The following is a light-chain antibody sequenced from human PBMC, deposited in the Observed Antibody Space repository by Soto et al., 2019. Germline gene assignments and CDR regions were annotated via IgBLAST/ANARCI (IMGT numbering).Light chain of an antibody. CDR3: GAWDESLNGYV. Sequence: VLTQPPSASGTPRQRVTISCSGGSSNIRINTVNWYQQLPGTAPKVLIYTDNERPSGVPDRFSGSKSGTSASLAINGLQSGDEADYYCGAWDESLNGYVFGTGTKVTVL. J-gene: IGLJ1*01. CDR1: SSNIRINT. CDR2: TDN. V-gene: IGLV1-44*01.